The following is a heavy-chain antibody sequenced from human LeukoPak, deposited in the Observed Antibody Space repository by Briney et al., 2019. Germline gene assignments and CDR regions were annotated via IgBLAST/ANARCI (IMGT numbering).Heavy chain of an antibody. J-gene: IGHJ4*02. V-gene: IGHV1-69*04. CDR2: IIPILGVA. CDR3: ARIGLLSTLGPDY. CDR1: GGTFSSYA. D-gene: IGHD2-2*01. Sequence: SVKVSCKASGGTFSSYAISWVRQAPGQGLEWMGRIIPILGVANYAQKFQGRVTITADKTTSTAYMELSSLRSEDTAVYYCARIGLLSTLGPDYWGQGTLVTVSS.